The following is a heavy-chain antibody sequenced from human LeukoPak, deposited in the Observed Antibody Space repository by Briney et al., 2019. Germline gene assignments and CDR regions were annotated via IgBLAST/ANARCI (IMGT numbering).Heavy chain of an antibody. J-gene: IGHJ6*02. CDR3: ARFPGIANVFYYGMDV. Sequence: GGSLRLSCAASGFIVSNNYINWVRQAPGKGLEWVSVIYSGGSTYYADSVKGRFTISRDSSKNTLYLQLNSLRVEDTAVYYCARFPGIANVFYYGMDVWGQGTTVTVSS. CDR1: GFIVSNNY. CDR2: IYSGGST. D-gene: IGHD6-13*01. V-gene: IGHV3-66*01.